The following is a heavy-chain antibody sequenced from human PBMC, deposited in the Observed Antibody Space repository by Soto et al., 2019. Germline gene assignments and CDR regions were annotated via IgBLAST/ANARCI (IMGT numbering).Heavy chain of an antibody. CDR1: GGTFSSYA. J-gene: IGHJ6*02. CDR3: ARRAAPGWFGELLDYYYYGMDV. CDR2: IIPIFGTA. Sequence: QVQLVQSGAEVKKPGSSVKVSCKASGGTFSSYAISWVRQAPGQGLEWMGGIIPIFGTANYAQKFQGRVTITADESTSTAYMELSSLRSEDTAVYYCARRAAPGWFGELLDYYYYGMDVWGQGTTVTVSS. D-gene: IGHD3-10*01. V-gene: IGHV1-69*01.